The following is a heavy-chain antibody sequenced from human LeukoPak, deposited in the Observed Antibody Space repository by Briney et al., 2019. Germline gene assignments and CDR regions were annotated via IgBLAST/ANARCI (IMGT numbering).Heavy chain of an antibody. CDR1: GFTFSSYW. CDR3: ASLRGYSYGPLDY. D-gene: IGHD5-18*01. V-gene: IGHV3-74*01. CDR2: INTDGSST. Sequence: PGGSLRLSCAASGFTFSSYWMHWVRQAPGKGLVWVSRINTDGSSTSCADSVKGRFTISRDNAKNTLHLQMNSLRAEDTAVYYCASLRGYSYGPLDYWGQGTLVTVSS. J-gene: IGHJ4*02.